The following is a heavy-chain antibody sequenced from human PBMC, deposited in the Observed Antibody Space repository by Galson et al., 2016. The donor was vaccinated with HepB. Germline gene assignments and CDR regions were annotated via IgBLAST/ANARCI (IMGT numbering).Heavy chain of an antibody. CDR2: IYPGDSDT. D-gene: IGHD2-2*01. Sequence: QSGAEVKKPGESLKISCKSSGSSFTTYWIAWVRQMPGKGLEWMGNIYPGDSDTRYSSSFQGLVTISADKSIRTAYLQWSSLKASDTAMYYCARLGYCSSTSCYGVDYWGQGTLVTVSS. CDR1: GSSFTTYW. J-gene: IGHJ4*02. V-gene: IGHV5-51*01. CDR3: ARLGYCSSTSCYGVDY.